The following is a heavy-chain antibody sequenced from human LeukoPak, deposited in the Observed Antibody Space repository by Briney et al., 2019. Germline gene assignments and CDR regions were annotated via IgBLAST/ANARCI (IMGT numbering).Heavy chain of an antibody. CDR2: ISGSGGST. CDR1: GFTFSSYA. Sequence: PGGSLRLSCAASGFTFSSYAMSWVRQAPGKGLEWVSAISGSGGSTYYADSVKGRFTISRDNSKNALYLQMNSLRAEDTAVYYCAKQFVASGQLLSRYYYYYMDVWGKGTTVTVSS. V-gene: IGHV3-23*01. J-gene: IGHJ6*03. D-gene: IGHD2-2*01. CDR3: AKQFVASGQLLSRYYYYYMDV.